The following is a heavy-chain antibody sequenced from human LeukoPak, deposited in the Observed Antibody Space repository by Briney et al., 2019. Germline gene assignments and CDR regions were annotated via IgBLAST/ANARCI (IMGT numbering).Heavy chain of an antibody. CDR1: GGSISSYY. V-gene: IGHV4-4*07. D-gene: IGHD2-2*01. J-gene: IGHJ6*03. Sequence: SETLSLTCTVSGGSISSYYWSWIRQPAGKGLEWIGRIYTSGSTNYNPSLKSRVTMSVDTSKNQFSLKLSSVTAAGPAVDYGSRANDIVVVPAGEDAYYYYMDVWGKGTTVTVSS. CDR3: SRANDIVVVPAGEDAYYYYMDV. CDR2: IYTSGST.